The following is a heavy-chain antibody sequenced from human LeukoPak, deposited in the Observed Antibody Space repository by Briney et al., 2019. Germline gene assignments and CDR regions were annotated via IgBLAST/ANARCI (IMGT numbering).Heavy chain of an antibody. CDR1: GGSVSSGSYY. V-gene: IGHV4-61*01. J-gene: IGHJ6*02. CDR3: ARTTIAVAGYYYYGMDV. D-gene: IGHD6-19*01. CDR2: IYYSGST. Sequence: SETLSLTCTVSGGSVSSGSYYWSWIRQPPGKGLEWIGYIYYSGSTNYNPSLKSRVTISVDTSKNQFSLKLSSVTVADTAVYYCARTTIAVAGYYYYGMDVWGQGTTVTVSS.